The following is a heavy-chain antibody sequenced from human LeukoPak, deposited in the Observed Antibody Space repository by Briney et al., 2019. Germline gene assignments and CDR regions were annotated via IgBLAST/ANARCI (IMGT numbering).Heavy chain of an antibody. D-gene: IGHD2-15*01. V-gene: IGHV3-23*01. J-gene: IGHJ4*02. CDR3: AKGWAGYPFDY. CDR1: GFTFSNYA. CDR2: ITGSGGNT. Sequence: GASLRLSCAASGFTFSNYAMSWVRQAPGKGLEWVSAITGSGGNTYYADSVKGRFTISRDNSKNTVFLQMNSLRAEDTAVYYCAKGWAGYPFDYWGQGTLVTVSS.